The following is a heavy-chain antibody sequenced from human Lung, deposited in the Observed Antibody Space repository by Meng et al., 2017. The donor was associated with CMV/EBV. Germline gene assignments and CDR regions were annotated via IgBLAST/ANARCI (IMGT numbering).Heavy chain of an antibody. CDR1: GFTFSDYG. Sequence: GESLKISCAASGFTFSDYGVHWVRQAPGKGLEWVTVISFDGNEKYYADSVKGRFTISRDNSKNTLSLQMNSLRPEDTAVYYCVRAMRGPYCTSTTCPTANYYNYGMDVWGQGXTVTVSS. CDR2: ISFDGNEK. J-gene: IGHJ6*02. V-gene: IGHV3-30*04. CDR3: VRAMRGPYCTSTTCPTANYYNYGMDV. D-gene: IGHD2-2*01.